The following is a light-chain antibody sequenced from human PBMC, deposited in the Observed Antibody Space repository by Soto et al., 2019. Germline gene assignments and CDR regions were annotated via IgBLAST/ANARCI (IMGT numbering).Light chain of an antibody. V-gene: IGKV3-20*01. J-gene: IGKJ5*01. CDR1: ESVSSSS. CDR3: QHYGTSPEVT. CDR2: GAS. Sequence: EIVLTQSPGTLSLSPGERATLSCRASESVSSSSLAWYQQKPGQAPRLLMHGASSRATGIPDRFSGSGSGADFTLTISRVEPEDVAVYYCQHYGTSPEVTFGRGTRLEIK.